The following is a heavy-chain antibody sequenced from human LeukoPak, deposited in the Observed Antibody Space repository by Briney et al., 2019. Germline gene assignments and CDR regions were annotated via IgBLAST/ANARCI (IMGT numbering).Heavy chain of an antibody. CDR2: IYSSGST. CDR1: CGSISNLF. J-gene: IGHJ4*02. CDR3: ARDGDYDILTGYYFIDS. Sequence: SETLSLTCSVSCGSISNLFWTWMRQPPGKGLEWIGCIYSSGSTYYNPSLKSRVTISVDTSKNRFSLKLSTVTAADTAVYYCARDGDYDILTGYYFIDSWGQGTLVTVSS. D-gene: IGHD3-9*01. V-gene: IGHV4-4*08.